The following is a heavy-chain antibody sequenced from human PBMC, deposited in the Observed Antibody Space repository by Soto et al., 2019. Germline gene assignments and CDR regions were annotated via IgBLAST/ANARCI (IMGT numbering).Heavy chain of an antibody. Sequence: LSLTFASCWDNVPSHRASWNWIRQSPSSRLQWLGRPYYRSKWYNDYAVSVKSRITINPDTSKNQFSLQLNSVTPEDTAVYYCARDIVVVTAAIRPYYYYGMDVWGQGTTVPVYS. CDR2: PYYRSKWYN. CDR3: ARDIVVVTAAIRPYYYYGMDV. CDR1: WDNVPSHRAS. V-gene: IGHV6-1*01. D-gene: IGHD2-2*02. J-gene: IGHJ6*02.